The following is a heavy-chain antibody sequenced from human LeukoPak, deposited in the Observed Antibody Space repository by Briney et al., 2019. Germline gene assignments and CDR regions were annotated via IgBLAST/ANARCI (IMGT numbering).Heavy chain of an antibody. CDR2: VYGGGSP. V-gene: IGHV3-66*01. D-gene: IGHD3-22*01. CDR1: GFTFSSYW. J-gene: IGHJ4*02. CDR3: ARGLVGYDSRSYFEY. Sequence: PGGSLRLSCAASGFTFSSYWMHWVRQAPGKGLEWVSIVYGGGSPSYADSVKGRFTISRDYSKNTLYLQMNSLRAEDTAVYYCARGLVGYDSRSYFEYWGQGTLVTVSS.